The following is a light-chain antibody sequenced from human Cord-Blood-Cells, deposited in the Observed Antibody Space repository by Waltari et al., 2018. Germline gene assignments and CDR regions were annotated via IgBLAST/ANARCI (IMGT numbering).Light chain of an antibody. Sequence: QSALPQPASVSGSPGQSITISCTGTSSDVGGYNYVSWYQQHPGKAPKLMIYDVSNRPSGVSNRFSGSKSGNTASLTISGLQAEDEADYYCSSYTSSSTLVVFGGGTK. V-gene: IGLV2-14*01. CDR3: SSYTSSSTLVV. CDR2: DVS. J-gene: IGLJ2*01. CDR1: SSDVGGYNY.